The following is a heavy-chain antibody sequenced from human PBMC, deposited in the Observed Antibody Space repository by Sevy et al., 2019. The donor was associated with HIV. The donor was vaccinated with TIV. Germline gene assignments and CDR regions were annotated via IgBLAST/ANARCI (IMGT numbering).Heavy chain of an antibody. Sequence: GGSLRLSCAASGFTFSSYSMNWVRQAPGKGLEWVSSISSSSSYIYYADSVKGRFTISRDNAKNSLYLQMNSLRAEDTAVYYCAREWVRVDASRHHWYFDLWGRGTLVTVSS. D-gene: IGHD5-12*01. V-gene: IGHV3-21*01. J-gene: IGHJ2*01. CDR2: ISSSSSYI. CDR1: GFTFSSYS. CDR3: AREWVRVDASRHHWYFDL.